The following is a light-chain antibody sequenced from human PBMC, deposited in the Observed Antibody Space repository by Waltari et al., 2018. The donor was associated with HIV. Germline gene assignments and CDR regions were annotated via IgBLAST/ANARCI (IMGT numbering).Light chain of an antibody. Sequence: QAVVTQEPSLTVSPGGTVTLTCASSTGAVTSGFYPNWFHQKPGQAPSPLIYSTSKKHSCTPARFSGSLLGGKAALTLSSVQPEDAAYYYCLLYYGGAQVFGGGTKLTVL. CDR2: STS. V-gene: IGLV7-43*01. CDR1: TGAVTSGFY. J-gene: IGLJ3*02. CDR3: LLYYGGAQV.